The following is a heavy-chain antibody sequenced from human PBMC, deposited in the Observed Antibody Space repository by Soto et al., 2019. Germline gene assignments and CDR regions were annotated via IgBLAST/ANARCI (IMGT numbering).Heavy chain of an antibody. J-gene: IGHJ4*02. Sequence: ASVKVSCKASGYNFKDYAMQWVRPAPGQRPEWMGWINAGDGNTRYSQKFQGRVTFTRDPSASTVYMELSSLKSEDTAVYYCARGIWGSHRYYFDNWGQGTLVTVSS. CDR3: ARGIWGSHRYYFDN. V-gene: IGHV1-3*01. CDR1: GYNFKDYA. D-gene: IGHD3-16*02. CDR2: INAGDGNT.